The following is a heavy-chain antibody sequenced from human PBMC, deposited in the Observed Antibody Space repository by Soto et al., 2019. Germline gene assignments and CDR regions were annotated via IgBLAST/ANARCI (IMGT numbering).Heavy chain of an antibody. J-gene: IGHJ6*02. CDR1: GGTFSRYA. Sequence: SVKVSCKASGGTFSRYAFSWVRQAPGQGLEWMGGIVPIYGTRGFAQKFQGRLTITADEPTRTAYMELSSLRSEDTAVYYCARDLDYYGSGSHYYYGMGVWGQGTTVTVSS. D-gene: IGHD3-10*01. CDR3: ARDLDYYGSGSHYYYGMGV. V-gene: IGHV1-69*13. CDR2: IVPIYGTR.